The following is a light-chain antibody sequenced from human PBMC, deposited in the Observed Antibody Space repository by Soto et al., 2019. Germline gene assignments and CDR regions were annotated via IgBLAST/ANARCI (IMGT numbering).Light chain of an antibody. CDR3: QQSYSTPPT. CDR2: AAS. J-gene: IGKJ1*01. CDR1: QSISSY. Sequence: DIQMTQSPSSLSASVGDRVTITCRASQSISSYLNWYQQKPGKAPKLLIYAASSLQSGVPSRFSGSGSGTDFTLTISSLQPEDFATYYCQQSYSTPPTFVQGTMV. V-gene: IGKV1-39*01.